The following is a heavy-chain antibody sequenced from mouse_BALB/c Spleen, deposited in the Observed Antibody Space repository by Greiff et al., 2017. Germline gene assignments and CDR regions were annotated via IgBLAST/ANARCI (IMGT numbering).Heavy chain of an antibody. D-gene: IGHD2-2*01. J-gene: IGHJ3*01. CDR1: GYTFTSYW. V-gene: IGHV1-53*01. CDR2: INPSNGGT. CDR3: ARVYRDGYGAWFAY. Sequence: QVQLQQPGTELVRPGVSVKLSCKASGYTFTSYWMHWIKQRPEQGLERIGEINPSNGGTYYSEKFKSKATLTVDKSSNTAYMQLSSLTSEDSAVYDCARVYRDGYGAWFAYWGQGTLVTVSA.